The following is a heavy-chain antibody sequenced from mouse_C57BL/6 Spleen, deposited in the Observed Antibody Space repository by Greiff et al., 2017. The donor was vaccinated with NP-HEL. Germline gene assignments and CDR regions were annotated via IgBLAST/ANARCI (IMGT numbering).Heavy chain of an antibody. J-gene: IGHJ3*01. D-gene: IGHD1-1*01. CDR1: GYTFTSYW. CDR3: AGTGSSPAWFAY. Sequence: QVQLQQSGAELVKPGASVKLSCKASGYTFTSYWMHWVKQRPGQGLEWIGMIHPNSGSTNYNEKFKSKATLTVDKSSSTAYMQLSSLTSEDSAVYYCAGTGSSPAWFAYWGQGTLVTVSA. CDR2: IHPNSGST. V-gene: IGHV1-64*01.